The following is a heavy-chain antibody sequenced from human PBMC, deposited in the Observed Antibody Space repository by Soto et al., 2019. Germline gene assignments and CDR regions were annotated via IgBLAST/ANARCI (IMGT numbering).Heavy chain of an antibody. J-gene: IGHJ6*03. CDR2: IYYSGST. D-gene: IGHD3-3*01. CDR3: ARHVGPSSGIWSGYSNYYYYYYMDV. Sequence: SETLSLTCTVSGGSISSSSYYWGWIRQPPGKGLEWIGSIYYSGSTYYNPSLKSRVTISVDTSKNQFSLKLSSVTAAYTAVYYCARHVGPSSGIWSGYSNYYYYYYMDVWGKGTTVTVSS. V-gene: IGHV4-39*01. CDR1: GGSISSSSYY.